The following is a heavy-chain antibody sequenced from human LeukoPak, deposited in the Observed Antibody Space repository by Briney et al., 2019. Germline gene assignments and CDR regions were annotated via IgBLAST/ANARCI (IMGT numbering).Heavy chain of an antibody. CDR1: GFTFTTYG. J-gene: IGHJ5*02. V-gene: IGHV3-30*18. CDR2: MSSDGSAK. CDR3: AKGLNGNWFDP. Sequence: GRSLRLSCAASGFTFTTYGMHWVRQAPGKGLEWVATMSSDGSAKYYADPVQGRFTISRDNSKNTLDLQTNSLRLDDTAVYYCAKGLNGNWFDPWGQGTLVIVSS.